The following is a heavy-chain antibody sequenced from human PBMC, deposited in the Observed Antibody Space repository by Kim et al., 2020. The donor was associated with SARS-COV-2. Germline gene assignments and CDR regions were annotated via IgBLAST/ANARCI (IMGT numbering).Heavy chain of an antibody. CDR3: TRLSWGAGMVFGNEHREGRQGFDV. V-gene: IGHV5-51*01. CDR2: IYPGDSDT. D-gene: IGHD1-1*01. Sequence: GEFLKISCQGSGYTFRDFWIVWVRQMPGKGLEVMGIIYPGDSDTRYSPSFRGQVTISADKSISTAYLEWSSLKASDSAMYYCTRLSWGAGMVFGNEHREGRQGFDVGGQGTPVTVSS. J-gene: IGHJ6*02. CDR1: GYTFRDFW.